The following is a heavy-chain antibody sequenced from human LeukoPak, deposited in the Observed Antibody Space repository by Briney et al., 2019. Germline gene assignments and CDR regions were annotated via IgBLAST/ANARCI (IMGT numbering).Heavy chain of an antibody. J-gene: IGHJ3*02. V-gene: IGHV3-7*01. CDR3: AKDYCQVRLCRAFDI. CDR2: INQGENEK. CDR1: GFMFSSHW. D-gene: IGHD3-16*01. Sequence: GSLRLSCSASGFMFSSHWMSWVRQAPGKGLEWVANINQGENEKYYVDSVRGRCTISRDNIKNSVFLQMNSLRAEDTALYYCAKDYCQVRLCRAFDIWGQGTMVTVSS.